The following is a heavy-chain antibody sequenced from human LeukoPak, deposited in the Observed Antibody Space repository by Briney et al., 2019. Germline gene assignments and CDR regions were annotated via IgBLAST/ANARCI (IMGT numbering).Heavy chain of an antibody. CDR3: ARDPGKDNWFDP. Sequence: ASVKVSCKASGYTFIAYGISWVRQAPGQGLEWMGWISAYSGNANYAQKVQGRVTITADESTSTAYMELSSLRSEDTAVYYCARDPGKDNWFDPWGQGTLVTVSS. CDR2: ISAYSGNA. D-gene: IGHD4-23*01. J-gene: IGHJ5*02. V-gene: IGHV1-18*01. CDR1: GYTFIAYG.